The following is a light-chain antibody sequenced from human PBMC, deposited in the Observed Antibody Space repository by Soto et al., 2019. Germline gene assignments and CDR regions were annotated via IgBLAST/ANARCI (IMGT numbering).Light chain of an antibody. CDR3: CSYGGSYTFVV. J-gene: IGLJ2*01. V-gene: IGLV2-11*01. CDR2: DVS. CDR1: SSDFGAYNY. Sequence: QSVLTQPRSVSGSPGQSVTISCTGTSSDFGAYNYVSWYQHLPGKAPKLMIYDVSKRPSGVPDRFSGSKSGNTASLTISGLQAEDEADYYCCSYGGSYTFVVFGGGTKLTVL.